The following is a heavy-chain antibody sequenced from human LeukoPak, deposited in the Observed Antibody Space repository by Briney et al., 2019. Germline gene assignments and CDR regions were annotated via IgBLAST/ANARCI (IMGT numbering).Heavy chain of an antibody. CDR2: ISAYNGNT. CDR3: ARVGSSRSYYYYYYMDV. Sequence: ASVKVSCKASGYTFTSYGISWVRQAPGQGLEWMGWISAYNGNTNYAQKLQGRVTMTTDTSTSTAYMELRSLRSDDTAVYYCARVGSSRSYYYYYYMDVWGKGTTVTVSS. V-gene: IGHV1-18*01. J-gene: IGHJ6*03. CDR1: GYTFTSYG. D-gene: IGHD6-13*01.